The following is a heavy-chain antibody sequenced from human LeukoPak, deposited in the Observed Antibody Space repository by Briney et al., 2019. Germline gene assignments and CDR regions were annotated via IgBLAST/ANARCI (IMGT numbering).Heavy chain of an antibody. D-gene: IGHD6-13*01. CDR2: INQDGSEK. CDR1: EFTFSSYW. J-gene: IGHJ4*02. CDR3: ARVIEGYSGYYFDY. Sequence: GGSLRLSCAVSEFTFSSYWMSWVRQAPGKGLEWVANINQDGSEKYSVDSVKGRFTISRDNAKNSLYLQMNSLRAEDTAVYYCARVIEGYSGYYFDYWGQGTLVTVSS. V-gene: IGHV3-7*01.